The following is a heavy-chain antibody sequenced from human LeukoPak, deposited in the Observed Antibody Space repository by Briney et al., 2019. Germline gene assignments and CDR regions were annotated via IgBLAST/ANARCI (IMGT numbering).Heavy chain of an antibody. CDR1: GGSFSGYY. CDR3: ARRGLGVAYNWFDP. D-gene: IGHD3-3*01. V-gene: IGHV4-34*01. Sequence: SETLSLTCAAYGGSFSGYYWSWIRQPPGKGLEWIGEINHSGSTNYNPSLKSRVTISVDTSKNQFSLKLSSVTAADTAVYYCARRGLGVAYNWFDPWGQGTLVTVSS. CDR2: INHSGST. J-gene: IGHJ5*02.